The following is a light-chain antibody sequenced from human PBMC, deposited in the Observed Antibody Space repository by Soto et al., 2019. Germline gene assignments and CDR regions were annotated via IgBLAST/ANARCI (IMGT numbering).Light chain of an antibody. J-gene: IGKJ4*01. CDR1: QGIRHY. CDR2: AAS. V-gene: IGKV1-6*01. CDR3: LQDYNYPLS. Sequence: AIQMTQSPSSLSASVGDRVTITCRASQGIRHYLGWYQQKPGKAPKLLIYAASRLQSGVPSRFSGSGSGTDFTLTISSLQPEDFATYYGLQDYNYPLSFGGGTKVEIK.